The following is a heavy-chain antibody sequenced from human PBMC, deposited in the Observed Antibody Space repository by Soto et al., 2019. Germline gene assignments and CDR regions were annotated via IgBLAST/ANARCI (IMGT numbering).Heavy chain of an antibody. CDR2: TYYRSKWYN. CDR3: AREYYYDSSGYYEGSFDY. Sequence: SQTLSLTCAISGDSVSSNSAAWNWIRQSPSRGLEWLGRTYYRSKWYNDYAVSVKSRITINPDTSKNQFSLQLNSVTPEDTAVYYCAREYYYDSSGYYEGSFDYWGQGTLVTVSS. V-gene: IGHV6-1*01. CDR1: GDSVSSNSAA. D-gene: IGHD3-22*01. J-gene: IGHJ4*02.